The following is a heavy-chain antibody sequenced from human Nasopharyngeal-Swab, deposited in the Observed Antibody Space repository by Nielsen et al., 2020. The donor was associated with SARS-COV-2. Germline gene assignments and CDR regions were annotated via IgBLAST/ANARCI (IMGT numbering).Heavy chain of an antibody. D-gene: IGHD4-17*01. CDR2: ISWNSGDL. CDR1: GFTFDDYA. J-gene: IGHJ4*02. V-gene: IGHV3-9*01. CDR3: AEDGDHGDFTVGIDS. Sequence: SLKISCAASGFTFDDYAMHWVRQAPGKGLEWVSGISWNSGDLGYADSVKGRFTISRDNAKNSLYLQMNSLRTEDTAFYYCAEDGDHGDFTVGIDSWGQGTLVTVSS.